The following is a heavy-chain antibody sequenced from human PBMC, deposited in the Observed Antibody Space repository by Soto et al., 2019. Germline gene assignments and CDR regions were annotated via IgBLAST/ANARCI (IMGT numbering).Heavy chain of an antibody. CDR3: ASLLWFGELLPYYYYGMDV. CDR2: IDPSDSYT. D-gene: IGHD3-10*01. J-gene: IGHJ6*02. Sequence: HGESLKISCKGSGYSFTSYWISWVRQMPGKGLEWMGRIDPSDSYTNYSPSFQGHVTISADKSISTAYLQWSSLKASDTAMYYCASLLWFGELLPYYYYGMDVWGQGTTVTVSS. CDR1: GYSFTSYW. V-gene: IGHV5-10-1*01.